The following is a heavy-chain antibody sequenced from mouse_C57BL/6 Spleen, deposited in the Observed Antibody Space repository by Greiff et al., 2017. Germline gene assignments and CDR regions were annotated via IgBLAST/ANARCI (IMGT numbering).Heavy chain of an antibody. CDR3: ARADCYYVPMDY. Sequence: QVHVKQPGAELVKPGASVKLSCKASGYTFTSYWMHWGKQRPGQGLEWIGMIHPNSGSTNYNEKFKSKATLTVDKSSSTAYMQLSSLTSEDSAVYYCARADCYYVPMDYWGQGTSVTVSS. V-gene: IGHV1-64*01. CDR2: IHPNSGST. D-gene: IGHD2-3*01. CDR1: GYTFTSYW. J-gene: IGHJ4*01.